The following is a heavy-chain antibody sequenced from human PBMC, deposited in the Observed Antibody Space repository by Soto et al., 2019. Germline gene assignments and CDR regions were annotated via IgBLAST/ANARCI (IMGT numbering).Heavy chain of an antibody. CDR2: ISGGGTTI. CDR1: GFKFSDHY. J-gene: IGHJ4*01. D-gene: IGHD3-10*01. Sequence: GGSLRLSCAASGFKFSDHYMTWIRQAPGKGLEWVSKISGGGTTIYYADSVKGRFTVSRDNAKNSLYLQMNSLRAEDTALYYCAGGPFYYASGFWGHGTLVTVSS. CDR3: AGGPFYYASGF. V-gene: IGHV3-11*01.